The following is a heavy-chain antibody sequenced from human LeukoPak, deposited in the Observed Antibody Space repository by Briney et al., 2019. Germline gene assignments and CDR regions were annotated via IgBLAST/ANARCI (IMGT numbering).Heavy chain of an antibody. CDR1: GFTFSSYA. D-gene: IGHD6-25*01. J-gene: IGHJ6*03. CDR3: AKARGSGSRALYYYMDV. CDR2: ISGSGGST. Sequence: GGSLRLSCAASGFTFSSYAMSWVRQAPGKGLEWVSAISGSGGSTYYADSVKGRFTISRDNSKNTLYLQMNSLRAEDTAVYYCAKARGSGSRALYYYMDVWGKGTTVTVSS. V-gene: IGHV3-23*01.